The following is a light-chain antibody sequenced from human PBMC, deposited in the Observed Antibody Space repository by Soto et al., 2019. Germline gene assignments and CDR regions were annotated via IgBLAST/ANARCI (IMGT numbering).Light chain of an antibody. CDR3: QQTLSTQSS. J-gene: IGKJ4*02. V-gene: IGKV1-39*01. Sequence: DIQMTQSPPSLSASAGDIVTITCRASQNIGDYLRWYQQRPGKAPKLLIYSSSILNSAASSRFSGGGSGTDFTLTISYLQPEYVATYYGQQTLSTQSSFGGGTTVAIK. CDR2: SSS. CDR1: QNIGDY.